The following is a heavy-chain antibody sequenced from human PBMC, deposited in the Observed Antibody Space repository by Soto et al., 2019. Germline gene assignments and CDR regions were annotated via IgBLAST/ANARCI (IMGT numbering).Heavy chain of an antibody. D-gene: IGHD2-15*01. J-gene: IGHJ3*02. CDR2: IYYSGST. CDR1: GGSISSGNYY. V-gene: IGHV4-30-4*01. CDR3: DGYCSGGSCYSGGAFDI. Sequence: QVQLQESGPGLVKPSQTLSLTCTVSGGSISSGNYYWSWIRQPPGKGLEWIGYIYYSGSTYYNPSLTSGVTISVDTSKNQFSLKLSSVTGADTAVYYCDGYCSGGSCYSGGAFDIWGQGTMVTVSS.